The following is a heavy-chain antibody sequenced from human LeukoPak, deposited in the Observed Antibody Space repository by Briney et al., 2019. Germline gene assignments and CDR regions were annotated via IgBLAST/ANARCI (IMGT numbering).Heavy chain of an antibody. CDR1: GYTFTDHG. Sequence: GGSLRLSCAVSGYTFTDHGMHWVRHAPGKGLEWVANIWFNGSQEYYAETVKGRFTIFRDISKNTLYLQLSSLRVEDTAVYYCARDLAAARLDFRGQGTLVTVS. CDR3: ARDLAAARLDF. D-gene: IGHD6-6*01. CDR2: IWFNGSQE. V-gene: IGHV3-33*01. J-gene: IGHJ4*02.